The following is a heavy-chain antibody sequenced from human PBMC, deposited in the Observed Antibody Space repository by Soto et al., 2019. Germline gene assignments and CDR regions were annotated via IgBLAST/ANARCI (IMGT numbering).Heavy chain of an antibody. D-gene: IGHD1-1*01. CDR1: GFTFSRFS. V-gene: IGHV3-21*06. J-gene: IGHJ3*02. CDR2: ITSSSRYI. CDR3: ARERNDLHATTAYPDAFDI. Sequence: EVQVVESGGCLVKPGGSLRLSCTASGFTFSRFSINWVRQTPGKGLEWVSSITSSSRYIYYADSVRGRFTIYSDDAKNAVSLKMNSLRVEDTALYLCARERNDLHATTAYPDAFDIWGQGTMVTVSS.